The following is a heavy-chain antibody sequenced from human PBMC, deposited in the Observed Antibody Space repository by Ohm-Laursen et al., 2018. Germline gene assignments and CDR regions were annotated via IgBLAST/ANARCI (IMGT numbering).Heavy chain of an antibody. CDR3: ARDEYLGGMDV. CDR2: INPSGGST. J-gene: IGHJ6*02. D-gene: IGHD2-2*02. V-gene: IGHV1-46*01. Sequence: SSVKVSCKSSGYTFTSYYMHWVRQAPGQGLEWMGLINPSGGSTSYAQKFQGRVTMTTDTSTTTAYMELRSLRSDDTAVYYCARDEYLGGMDVWGQGTTVTVSS. CDR1: GYTFTSYY.